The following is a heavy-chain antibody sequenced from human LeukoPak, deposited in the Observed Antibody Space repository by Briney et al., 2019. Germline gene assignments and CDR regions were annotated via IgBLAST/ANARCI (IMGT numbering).Heavy chain of an antibody. CDR3: AREEEGLELH. D-gene: IGHD1-7*01. CDR2: ISGYNGNT. Sequence: VASVKVSCKASGYTFTSYGISWVRQAPGQGLEWMGWISGYNGNTNYAQKLQGRVTMTTDTSTSTGYMELRSLRSDDTAVYYCAREEEGLELHWGQGTMVTVSS. J-gene: IGHJ3*01. CDR1: GYTFTSYG. V-gene: IGHV1-18*01.